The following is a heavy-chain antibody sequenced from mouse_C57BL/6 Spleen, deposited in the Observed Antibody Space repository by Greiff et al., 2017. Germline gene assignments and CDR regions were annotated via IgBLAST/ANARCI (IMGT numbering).Heavy chain of an antibody. CDR2: INPSNGGT. Sequence: QVQLQQPGTELVKPGASVKLSCKASGYTFTSYWMHWVKQRPGQGLEWSGNINPSNGGTNYNEKFKSKATLTVDKSSSTVHMQHSRLTSEESAVYYGERRGGNIPWFAYWGQGTLVTVSA. J-gene: IGHJ3*01. CDR3: ERRGGNIPWFAY. D-gene: IGHD2-1*01. CDR1: GYTFTSYW. V-gene: IGHV1-53*01.